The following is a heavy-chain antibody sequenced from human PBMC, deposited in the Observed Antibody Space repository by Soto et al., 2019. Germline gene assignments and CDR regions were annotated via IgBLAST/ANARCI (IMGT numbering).Heavy chain of an antibody. CDR3: ARDEVVPAAMSYYYYYGMDV. CDR2: ISAYNGNT. V-gene: IGHV1-18*01. D-gene: IGHD2-2*01. Sequence: GASVKVSCKASGYTFTSYGISWVRQAPGQGLEWMGWISAYNGNTNYAQKLQGRVTMTTDTSTSTAYMELRSLRSDDTAVYYCARDEVVPAAMSYYYYYGMDVWGQGTTVTVSS. CDR1: GYTFTSYG. J-gene: IGHJ6*02.